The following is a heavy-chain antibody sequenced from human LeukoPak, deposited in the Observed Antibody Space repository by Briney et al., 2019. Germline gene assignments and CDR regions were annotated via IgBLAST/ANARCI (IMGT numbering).Heavy chain of an antibody. CDR2: LTNSGGIT. CDR1: GFTLSSYV. D-gene: IGHD1-14*01. Sequence: PGGSLRLSCSASGFTLSSYVMSWARQAPGKELEWVSTLTNSGGITYYADSVKGRFTISRDNSKNALYLQMNSLRDEDTAIYYCANRRNYASDYWGQGTLVTVSS. J-gene: IGHJ4*02. CDR3: ANRRNYASDY. V-gene: IGHV3-23*01.